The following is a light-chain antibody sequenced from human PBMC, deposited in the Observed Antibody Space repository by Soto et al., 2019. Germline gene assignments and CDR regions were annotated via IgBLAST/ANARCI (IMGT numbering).Light chain of an antibody. CDR2: GAS. CDR3: QQYGSSFT. Sequence: EIVLTQSPGTLSLSPGERATLSCRANQSVSSSYLAWYQQKPGQAPRLLIYGASSRATGIPDRFSGSGSGTDFTLTISRLEPEDFAVYYCQQYGSSFTFGPGTKVDIK. V-gene: IGKV3-20*01. J-gene: IGKJ3*01. CDR1: QSVSSSY.